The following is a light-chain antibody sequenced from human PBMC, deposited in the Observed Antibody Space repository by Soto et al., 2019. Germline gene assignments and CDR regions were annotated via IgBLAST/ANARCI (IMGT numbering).Light chain of an antibody. Sequence: QSALTQPASVSGSPGQSITISCTGTSSDVGRYNPVSWYQQHPGKAPKLIIYEVSKWPSGVSNRFSGSKSGNTAALTISGLQAEDDAAYYCCSYAGSTTYVVFGGGTKLTVL. CDR1: SSDVGRYNP. V-gene: IGLV2-23*02. CDR3: CSYAGSTTYVV. CDR2: EVS. J-gene: IGLJ2*01.